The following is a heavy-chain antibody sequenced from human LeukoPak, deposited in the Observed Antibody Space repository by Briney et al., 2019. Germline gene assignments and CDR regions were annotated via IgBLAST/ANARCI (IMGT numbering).Heavy chain of an antibody. Sequence: SETLSLTCAVSGGSISSSNWWSWVRQPPGKGLEWIGEIYHSGSTNYNPSLKSRVTISVDKSKNQFSLKLSSVTAADRAVYYCARITVGVGAFDIWGQGTMVTVSS. J-gene: IGHJ3*02. D-gene: IGHD3-22*01. V-gene: IGHV4-4*02. CDR3: ARITVGVGAFDI. CDR2: IYHSGST. CDR1: GGSISSSNW.